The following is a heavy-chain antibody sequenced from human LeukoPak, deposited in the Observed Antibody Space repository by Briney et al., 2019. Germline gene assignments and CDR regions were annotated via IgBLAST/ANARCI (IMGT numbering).Heavy chain of an antibody. V-gene: IGHV3-53*01. CDR3: ARRYSSGWGLDY. CDR1: GFTVSSNY. J-gene: IGHJ4*02. CDR2: IYSGGST. Sequence: GALRLSCAASGFTVSSNYMSWVRQAPGKGLEWVSVIYSGGSTYYADSVKGRFTISRDNSKNTLYLQMNSLRAEDTAVYYCARRYSSGWGLDYWGQGTLVTVSS. D-gene: IGHD6-19*01.